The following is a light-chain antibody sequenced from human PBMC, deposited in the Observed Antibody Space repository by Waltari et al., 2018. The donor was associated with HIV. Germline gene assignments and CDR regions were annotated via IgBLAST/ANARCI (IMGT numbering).Light chain of an antibody. Sequence: QTVVTQEPSFSVSPGGTVTLTCGLTSGSVSTTYYPRLCQQTPGQSPRTRIYSTYSRSSGVPDRCSGSILGDKAALTITGAQADDEGHYFCVRYMGSGIWEFGGGTKLTVL. CDR1: SGSVSTTYY. J-gene: IGLJ3*02. CDR2: STY. CDR3: VRYMGSGIWE. V-gene: IGLV8-61*01.